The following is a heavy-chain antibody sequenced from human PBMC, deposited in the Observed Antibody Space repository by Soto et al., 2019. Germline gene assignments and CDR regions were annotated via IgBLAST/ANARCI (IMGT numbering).Heavy chain of an antibody. D-gene: IGHD7-27*01. CDR3: ARVPGP. V-gene: IGHV4-30-2*01. CDR2: IYHSGST. J-gene: IGHJ5*02. Sequence: QLQLQESGSGLVKPSQTLSLTCAVSGGSISSGGYSWSWIRQPPVKVLEWIGYIYHSGSTYYNPYLKIRVTRSVDRSKNQFSLKLRSVTAADTDVYYCARVPGPWGQGTLVTVSS. CDR1: GGSISSGGYS.